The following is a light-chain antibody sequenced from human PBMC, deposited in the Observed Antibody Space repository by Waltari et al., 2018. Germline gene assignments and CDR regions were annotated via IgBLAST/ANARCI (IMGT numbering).Light chain of an antibody. CDR2: GAS. Sequence: EIAMTQSPATLSVSPGERATRSCRVRQSVSTNLAWYQQKPAQAPRLLIYGASTRSTGIPDRISGSGSWTEFTLTISSLQSGDFAVYYCQHYKDWYTGGQGTKLEI. J-gene: IGKJ2*01. CDR3: QHYKDWYT. V-gene: IGKV3-15*01. CDR1: QSVSTN.